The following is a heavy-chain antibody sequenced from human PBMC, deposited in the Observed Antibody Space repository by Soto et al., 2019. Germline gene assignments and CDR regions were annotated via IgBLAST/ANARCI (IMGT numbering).Heavy chain of an antibody. D-gene: IGHD2-15*01. CDR1: GGTFSTYA. J-gene: IGHJ6*02. Sequence: QVQLVQSGAEVKKPGSSGKVSCKASGGTFSTYAISWVRQAPGQGLEWMGGIIPIFGTADYAQKFQGRVTITADESTSTAYMELSSLRSQDTAVYYCARHQGRPYYYYGMDVWGQGTTVTVSS. CDR2: IIPIFGTA. CDR3: ARHQGRPYYYYGMDV. V-gene: IGHV1-69*12.